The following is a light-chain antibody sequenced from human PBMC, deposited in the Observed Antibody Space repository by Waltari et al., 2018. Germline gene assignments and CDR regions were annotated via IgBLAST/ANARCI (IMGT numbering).Light chain of an antibody. V-gene: IGLV2-14*03. Sequence: QAALTQPASVSASLGQSLPISCTGTSRDVGDNDYVSWYQQHPGKAPKLMIFDVSNRPSGVSARFSGSRSGNTASLTISGLQAEDEADYYCSSYTSHTTRVFGGGTELTVL. CDR2: DVS. J-gene: IGLJ2*01. CDR3: SSYTSHTTRV. CDR1: SRDVGDNDY.